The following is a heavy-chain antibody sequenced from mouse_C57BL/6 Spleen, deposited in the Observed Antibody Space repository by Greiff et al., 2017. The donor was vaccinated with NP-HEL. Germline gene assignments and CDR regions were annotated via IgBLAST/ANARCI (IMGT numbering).Heavy chain of an antibody. CDR3: ARRLYYGSRYYYAMDY. J-gene: IGHJ4*01. CDR2: IDPSDSYT. CDR1: GYTFTSYW. Sequence: QVQLQQPGAELVKPGASVKLSCKASGYTFTSYWMQWVKQRPGQGLEWIGEIDPSDSYTNYNQKFKGKATLTVDTSSSTAYMQLSSLTSEDSAVYYCARRLYYGSRYYYAMDYWGQGTSVTVSS. V-gene: IGHV1-50*01. D-gene: IGHD1-1*01.